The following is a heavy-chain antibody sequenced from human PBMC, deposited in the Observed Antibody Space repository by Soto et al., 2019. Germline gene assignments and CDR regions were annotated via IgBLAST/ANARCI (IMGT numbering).Heavy chain of an antibody. CDR3: GRSDPGYAYGLNV. CDR1: GFTVSDNY. D-gene: IGHD5-18*01. J-gene: IGHJ6*02. V-gene: IGHV3-53*01. CDR2: LYSGGRI. Sequence: EAQLVESGGGLIQPGGSLRLSCAASGFTVSDNYITWVRQAPGRGLEWVSLLYSGGRIYYADSVKGRFTISRDTSKKTLYLQMNSLRTEDTAVYYCGRSDPGYAYGLNVWGQGTTVTVSS.